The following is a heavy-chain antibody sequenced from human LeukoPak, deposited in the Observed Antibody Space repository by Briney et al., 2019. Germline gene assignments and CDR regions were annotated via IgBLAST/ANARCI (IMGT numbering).Heavy chain of an antibody. CDR1: GFSTSSYY. D-gene: IGHD6-19*01. CDR2: IYYSGGT. CDR3: ARDKGVGSGWYLAFDI. Sequence: SETLSLTCTASGFSTSSYYWSWIRQPPGKGLEWIGYIYYSGGTNYNPSLKSRLTISVSTYNNQFSLKQISIPTADAAVYYCARDKGVGSGWYLAFDIWGQGTMVSVSS. V-gene: IGHV4-59*01. J-gene: IGHJ3*02.